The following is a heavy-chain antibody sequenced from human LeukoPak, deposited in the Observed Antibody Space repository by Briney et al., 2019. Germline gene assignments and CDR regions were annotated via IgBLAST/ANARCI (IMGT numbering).Heavy chain of an antibody. CDR2: MHQSGII. J-gene: IGHJ4*02. CDR3: ARADYYSIDF. Sequence: PSGTLSLTCTVSGGSISSSDWWSWVRQPPGKGLEWIGEMHQSGIINYNPSLKSRVTMSLDKAKKQFSLKLSSVTAADTSVYFCARADYYSIDFWGQGTLVTVSS. CDR1: GGSISSSDW. D-gene: IGHD3-10*01. V-gene: IGHV4-4*02.